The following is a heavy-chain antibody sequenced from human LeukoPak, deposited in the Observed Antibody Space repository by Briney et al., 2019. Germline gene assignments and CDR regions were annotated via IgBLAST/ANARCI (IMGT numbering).Heavy chain of an antibody. CDR2: IYPSGRS. CDR3: ASFYYGSGLAVDY. D-gene: IGHD3-10*01. Sequence: SETLSLTCTVSGGSISTDYWNWIRQPPGQGLEWIGYIYPSGRSNYSPSLNSRVTISADTSKRQFSLKLTSVTAADTAVYYCASFYYGSGLAVDYWGQGILVTVSS. V-gene: IGHV4-4*09. J-gene: IGHJ4*02. CDR1: GGSISTDY.